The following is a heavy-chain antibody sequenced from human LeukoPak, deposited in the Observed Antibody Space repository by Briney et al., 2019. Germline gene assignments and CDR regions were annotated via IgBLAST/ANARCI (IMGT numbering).Heavy chain of an antibody. CDR1: GVTLSSYA. CDR3: AKASGVLRYFAWRYYYYGMDV. Sequence: GRSLSLSCAPSGVTLSSYAISWVRHAPGEGLEWVSAISGSGGRTYYADSGKGRFTISRDNTKNTLYLQKNSLRAEDTDVYYCAKASGVLRYFAWRYYYYGMDVWGQGTTVTVSS. J-gene: IGHJ6*02. V-gene: IGHV3-23*01. D-gene: IGHD3-9*01. CDR2: ISGSGGRT.